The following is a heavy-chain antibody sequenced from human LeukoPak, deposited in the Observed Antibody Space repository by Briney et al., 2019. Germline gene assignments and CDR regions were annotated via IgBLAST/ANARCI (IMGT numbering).Heavy chain of an antibody. CDR3: ARVQITEVPAAIPTFIDY. CDR2: INHGGST. J-gene: IGHJ4*02. V-gene: IGHV4-34*01. CDR1: GGSLSGYY. D-gene: IGHD2-2*02. Sequence: SETLSLTCAVYGGSLSGYYWSWIRQSPGKGLEWIGEINHGGSTNYNPSLKSRVTMSVDTSKNHFSLKLSSVTAADTAVYYCARVQITEVPAAIPTFIDYWGQGTLVTVSS.